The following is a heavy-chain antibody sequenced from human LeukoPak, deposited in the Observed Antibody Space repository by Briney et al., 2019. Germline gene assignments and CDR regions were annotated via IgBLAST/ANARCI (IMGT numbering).Heavy chain of an antibody. D-gene: IGHD3-22*01. CDR2: IYSGGST. V-gene: IGHV3-53*01. CDR1: GFTLSSYS. J-gene: IGHJ4*02. CDR3: ARGVITLDY. Sequence: PGGSLRLSCAASGFTLSSYSMNWVRQAPGKGLGWVSVIYSGGSTYYADSVKGRFTISRDNSKNTLYLQMNSLRAEDTAVYYCARGVITLDYWGQGTLVTVSS.